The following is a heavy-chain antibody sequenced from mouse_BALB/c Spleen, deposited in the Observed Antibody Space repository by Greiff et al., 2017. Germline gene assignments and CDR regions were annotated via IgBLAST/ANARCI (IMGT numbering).Heavy chain of an antibody. V-gene: IGHV5-6-3*01. D-gene: IGHD1-1*01. J-gene: IGHJ2*01. Sequence: EVHLVESGGGLVQPGGSLKLSCAASGFTFSSYGMSWVRQTPDKRLELVATINSNGGSTYYPDSVKGRFTTSRDNAKNTLYLQMSSLKSEDTAMYYCARDPFTTSFFDDWGQGTTLTVSS. CDR2: INSNGGST. CDR3: ARDPFTTSFFDD. CDR1: GFTFSSYG.